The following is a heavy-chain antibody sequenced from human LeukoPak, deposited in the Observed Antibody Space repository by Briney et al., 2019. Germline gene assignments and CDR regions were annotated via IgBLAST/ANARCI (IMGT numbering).Heavy chain of an antibody. CDR1: GFTFSNHA. J-gene: IGHJ4*02. CDR3: AKGGASVTRYVDY. Sequence: PGGSLRLSCAASGFTFSNHAMSWVRQAPGKGPEWVSAISVSGGSTYYADSVKGRFTISRDNSQNTLYLQMNSLRPEDTAVYYCAKGGASVTRYVDYWGQGTLVTVSS. V-gene: IGHV3-23*01. CDR2: ISVSGGST. D-gene: IGHD4-17*01.